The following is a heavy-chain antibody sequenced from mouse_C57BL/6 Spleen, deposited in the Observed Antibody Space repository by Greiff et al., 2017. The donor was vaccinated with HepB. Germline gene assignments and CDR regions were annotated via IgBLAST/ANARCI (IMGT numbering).Heavy chain of an antibody. J-gene: IGHJ3*01. CDR3: ARDGAAQVPWFAY. CDR2: IYPGDGDT. V-gene: IGHV1-80*01. Sequence: QVQLQQSGAELVKPGASVKISCKASGYAFSSYWMNWVKQRPGKGLEWIGQIYPGDGDTNYNGKFKGKATLTADKSSSTAYMQLSSLTSEDSAVYICARDGAAQVPWFAYWGQGTLVTVSA. D-gene: IGHD3-2*02. CDR1: GYAFSSYW.